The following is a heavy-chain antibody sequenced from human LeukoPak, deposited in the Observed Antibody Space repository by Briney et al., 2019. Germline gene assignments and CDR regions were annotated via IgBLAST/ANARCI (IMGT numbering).Heavy chain of an antibody. J-gene: IGHJ4*02. CDR2: IHYSGST. Sequence: PSETLSLTCTVSGGSISGYYWSWIRQPPGKGLEWIGYIHYSGSTNYNPSLKSRVTISVDTSKNQFSLKLRSVTAADTAVYYCARYYCSSTTCYYFDYWGQGTLVTVSS. CDR3: ARYYCSSTTCYYFDY. D-gene: IGHD2-2*01. CDR1: GGSISGYY. V-gene: IGHV4-59*01.